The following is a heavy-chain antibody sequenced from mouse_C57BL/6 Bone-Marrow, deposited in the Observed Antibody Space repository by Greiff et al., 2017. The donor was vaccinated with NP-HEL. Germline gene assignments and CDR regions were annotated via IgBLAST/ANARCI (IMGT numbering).Heavy chain of an antibody. D-gene: IGHD1-1*01. J-gene: IGHJ1*03. V-gene: IGHV14-3*01. CDR3: ARGYYGRVWSFDV. CDR2: IAPANGNT. Sequence: EVQLQQSVAELVRPGASVKLSCPASGFNIKITYMHWVKQRPEQGLEWIGRIAPANGNTKYAPKFQGKATITADTSSNTSYLQLSSLTSEDTTIYYCARGYYGRVWSFDVWGTGTTVTVSS. CDR1: GFNIKITY.